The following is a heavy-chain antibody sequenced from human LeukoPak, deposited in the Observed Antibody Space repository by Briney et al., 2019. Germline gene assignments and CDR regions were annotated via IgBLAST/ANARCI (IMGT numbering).Heavy chain of an antibody. V-gene: IGHV1-18*01. D-gene: IGHD2-2*01. CDR3: ARDGEYCSSTSCRENWFDP. CDR2: ISAYNGNT. Sequence: ASVKVSCKASGYTLTSYGISWVRQAPGQGLEWMGWISAYNGNTNYAQKLQGRVTMTTDTSTSTAYMELRSLRSDDTAVYYCARDGEYCSSTSCRENWFDPWGQGTLVTVSS. CDR1: GYTLTSYG. J-gene: IGHJ5*02.